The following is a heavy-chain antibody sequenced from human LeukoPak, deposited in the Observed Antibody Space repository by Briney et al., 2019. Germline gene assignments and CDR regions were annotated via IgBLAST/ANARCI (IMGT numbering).Heavy chain of an antibody. CDR2: INPSGGST. Sequence: ASVKVSCKASGYTFTSYYMHWVRQAPGQGLEWMGIINPSGGSTSYAQKFQGRVTMTRDMSTSTVYMELSSMRSEDTAVYYCARDRRTATGYFDYWGQGTLVTVSS. D-gene: IGHD5-18*01. CDR1: GYTFTSYY. J-gene: IGHJ4*02. CDR3: ARDRRTATGYFDY. V-gene: IGHV1-46*01.